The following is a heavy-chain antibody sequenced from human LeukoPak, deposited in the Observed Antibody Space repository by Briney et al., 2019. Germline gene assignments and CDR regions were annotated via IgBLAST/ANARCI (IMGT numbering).Heavy chain of an antibody. Sequence: GGSLRFSCAASGFSFSRYWMSWVRQAPGKGLEWVAIIKQDGSEKYFVHSVRGRFTISRDNAKNSVNLQMNSLRAEDTAVYYCARDDDYGDYGAFAFWGQGTMVTVSS. CDR3: ARDDDYGDYGAFAF. CDR1: GFSFSRYW. CDR2: IKQDGSEK. J-gene: IGHJ3*01. D-gene: IGHD4-17*01. V-gene: IGHV3-7*01.